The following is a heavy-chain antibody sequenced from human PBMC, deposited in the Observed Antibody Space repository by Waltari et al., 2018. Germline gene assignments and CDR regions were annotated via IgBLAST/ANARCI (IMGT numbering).Heavy chain of an antibody. D-gene: IGHD6-13*01. J-gene: IGHJ5*02. CDR2: IYHSGST. CDR1: GYSISSGYY. Sequence: QVQLQESGPGLVKPSETLSLTCTVSGYSISSGYYWGWIRQPPGKGLEWIGSIYHSGSTYYNPSLKSRVTISVDTSKNQFSLKLSSVTAADTAVYYCARWFRQQLAPNWFDPWGQGNLVTVSS. V-gene: IGHV4-38-2*02. CDR3: ARWFRQQLAPNWFDP.